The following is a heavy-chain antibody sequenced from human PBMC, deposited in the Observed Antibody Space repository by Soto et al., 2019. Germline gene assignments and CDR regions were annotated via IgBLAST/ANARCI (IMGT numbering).Heavy chain of an antibody. CDR3: AREGNYGDYLESFDH. J-gene: IGHJ5*02. CDR2: IIPIFGTA. D-gene: IGHD4-17*01. Sequence: QVQLVQSGAEVRKPGSSVKVSCKASGGTFSSYAISWVRQAPGQGLEWMGGIIPIFGTANYAQKFQGRVTITADESASTAYMELSSLRSEDTAVYYCAREGNYGDYLESFDHWGQGTLVTVSS. CDR1: GGTFSSYA. V-gene: IGHV1-69*01.